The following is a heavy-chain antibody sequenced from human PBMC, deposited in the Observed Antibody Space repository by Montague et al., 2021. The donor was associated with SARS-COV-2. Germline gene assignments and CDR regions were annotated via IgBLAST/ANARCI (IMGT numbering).Heavy chain of an antibody. V-gene: IGHV4-39*01. CDR1: GGSIISTTSN. CDR3: ARARLRYGWSDP. CDR2: IYYTANT. Sequence: SETLSLTCTVSGGSIISTTSNWGWIRQPPGKGLEWIGSIYYTANTYYTPSLKTRVTISVDTSKNQFSLRLRSVTAADTAVYYCARARLRYGWSDPWGQGTLVTVSS. J-gene: IGHJ5*02. D-gene: IGHD5-12*01.